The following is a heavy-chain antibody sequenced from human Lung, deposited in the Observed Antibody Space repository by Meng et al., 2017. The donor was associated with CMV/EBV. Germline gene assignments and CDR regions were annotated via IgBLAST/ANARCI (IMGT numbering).Heavy chain of an antibody. J-gene: IGHJ4*02. V-gene: IGHV4-4*02. D-gene: IGHD1-26*01. CDR2: IDDSGST. Sequence: VQPQESCPGRVKPSVTLSLTCGFAGVSISSNIRWTWVRQPPGKGLEWIGDIDDSGSTNYNPSLNSRISISLDKSKNHFSLKVNSVTAADTAVYYCARGKQDAWELLAYWGQGALVTVSS. CDR1: GVSISSNIR. CDR3: ARGKQDAWELLAY.